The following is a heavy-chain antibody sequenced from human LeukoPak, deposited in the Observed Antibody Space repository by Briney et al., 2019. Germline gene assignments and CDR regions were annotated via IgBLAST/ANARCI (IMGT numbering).Heavy chain of an antibody. V-gene: IGHV4-59*01. Sequence: SETLSLTCTVSDGSISSYYWSWIRQPPGKGLEWIGYIYYSGSTNYNPSLKSRVTISVDTSKNQFSLKLSSVTAADTAVYYCARELDHWFDPWGQGTQVTVSS. CDR3: ARELDHWFDP. D-gene: IGHD1-1*01. CDR1: DGSISSYY. CDR2: IYYSGST. J-gene: IGHJ5*02.